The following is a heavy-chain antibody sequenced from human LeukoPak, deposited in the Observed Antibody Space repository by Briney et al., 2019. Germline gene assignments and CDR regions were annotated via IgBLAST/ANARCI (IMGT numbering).Heavy chain of an antibody. CDR1: GASIRTYY. D-gene: IGHD6-19*01. J-gene: IGHJ4*02. V-gene: IGHV4-4*07. Sequence: SETLSLTCTVSGASIRTYYWNWIRQPAGKRLEWIGRIYSSGSTNYNPFLKSRVTISVDTSKNQFSLKLSSVTAADTAVYYCARLPYRGWQLDYWGQGALVTVSS. CDR2: IYSSGST. CDR3: ARLPYRGWQLDY.